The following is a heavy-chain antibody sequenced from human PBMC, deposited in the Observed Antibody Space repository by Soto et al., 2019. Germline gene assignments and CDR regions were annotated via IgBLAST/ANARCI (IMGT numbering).Heavy chain of an antibody. CDR1: SGSISSSNW. D-gene: IGHD3-10*01. V-gene: IGHV4-4*02. CDR3: ANSMVRGLEYFQH. Sequence: SETLSLTCAVSSGSISSSNWWSWVRQPPGKGLEWIGEIYHSGSTNYNPSLKSRVTISVDKSKNQFSLKLSSVTAADTAVYYCANSMVRGLEYFQHWGQGTLVTVSS. J-gene: IGHJ1*01. CDR2: IYHSGST.